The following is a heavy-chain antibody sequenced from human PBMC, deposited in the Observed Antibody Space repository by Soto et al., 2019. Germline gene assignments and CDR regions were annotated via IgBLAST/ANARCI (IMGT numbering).Heavy chain of an antibody. Sequence: SVKVSCKASGYSFTDSYMHLVRQAPVQGLEWMGWINPNRGGTNYAQKFQGWVTMTSDTFISTAYMELSRLKSDDTAVYYCARGKFYDSTAYYLDYWGQGTLVTVSS. J-gene: IGHJ4*02. CDR1: GYSFTDSY. V-gene: IGHV1-2*04. CDR2: INPNRGGT. D-gene: IGHD3-22*01. CDR3: ARGKFYDSTAYYLDY.